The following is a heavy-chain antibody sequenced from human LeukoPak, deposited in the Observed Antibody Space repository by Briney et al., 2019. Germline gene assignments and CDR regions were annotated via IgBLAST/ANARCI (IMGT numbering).Heavy chain of an antibody. J-gene: IGHJ3*02. CDR1: GFTFSSYA. D-gene: IGHD3-9*01. Sequence: GGSLRLSCAASGFTFSSYAMSWVRQAPGKGLEWVSAISGSGGSTYYADSVKGRFTISRDNSKNTLYLQMNSLRAEDTAVYYCARGASYYDILTGYWGSMVQKAFDIWGQGTMVTVSS. CDR2: ISGSGGST. V-gene: IGHV3-23*01. CDR3: ARGASYYDILTGYWGSMVQKAFDI.